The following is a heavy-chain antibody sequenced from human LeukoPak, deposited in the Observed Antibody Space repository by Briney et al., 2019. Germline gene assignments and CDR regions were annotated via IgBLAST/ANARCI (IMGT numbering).Heavy chain of an antibody. V-gene: IGHV4-59*08. CDR1: GGSFSGYY. CDR2: IYYSGST. D-gene: IGHD5-18*01. J-gene: IGHJ3*02. Sequence: PSETLSLTCAVYGGSFSGYYWSWIRQPPGKGLEWIGYIYYSGSTDYNPSLKSRVTISVDTSKNQFSLKLSSVTAADTAVYYCARRHSYGLKAFDIWGQGTMVTVSS. CDR3: ARRHSYGLKAFDI.